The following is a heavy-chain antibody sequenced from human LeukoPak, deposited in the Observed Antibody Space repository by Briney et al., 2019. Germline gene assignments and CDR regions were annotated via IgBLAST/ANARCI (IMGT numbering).Heavy chain of an antibody. Sequence: PSETLSLTCAVYGGSFSGYYWSWIRQPPGKGLEWIGEINDIGNTNYDPSLRSRVTISVDTSKNQFSLKLASVTAADTAMYYCARDKAHSYGRYFDPWGQGALVIVSS. J-gene: IGHJ5*02. CDR3: ARDKAHSYGRYFDP. CDR1: GGSFSGYY. CDR2: INDIGNT. V-gene: IGHV4-34*01. D-gene: IGHD5-18*01.